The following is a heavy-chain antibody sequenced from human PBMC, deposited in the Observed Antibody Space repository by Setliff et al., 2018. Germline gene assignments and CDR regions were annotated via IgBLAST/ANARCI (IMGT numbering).Heavy chain of an antibody. CDR3: AKDTGARSIDY. Sequence: GESLKISCAVSGFSLSTYGTHWVRQAPDKGLEWLAYIHFDESSKDYADGVRGRFTISRDISKNTLYLQMSSLGAEDAAVYYCAKDTGARSIDYWGQGTLVTVSS. V-gene: IGHV3-30*02. CDR2: IHFDESSK. J-gene: IGHJ4*02. CDR1: GFSLSTYG. D-gene: IGHD7-27*01.